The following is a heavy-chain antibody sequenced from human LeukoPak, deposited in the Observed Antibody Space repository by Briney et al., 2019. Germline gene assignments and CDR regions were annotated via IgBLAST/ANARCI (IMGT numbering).Heavy chain of an antibody. CDR1: GYVFVSYY. CDR2: ISAYNGHT. CDR3: ARGRDHLSIDS. J-gene: IGHJ4*02. Sequence: ASVKVSCKASGYVFVSYYINWVRQAPGQGLEWMGSISAYNGHTNFAQKFQGRVTMTTDTATSTAYMEMRSLTSDDTAMYFCARGRDHLSIDSWGQGTLVTLSS. V-gene: IGHV1-18*01. D-gene: IGHD1-14*01.